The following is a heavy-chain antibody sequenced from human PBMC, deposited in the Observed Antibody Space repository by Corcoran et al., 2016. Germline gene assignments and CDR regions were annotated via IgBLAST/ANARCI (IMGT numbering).Heavy chain of an antibody. CDR1: GFTFTSSA. Sequence: QMQLVQSGPEVKKPGTSVKVSCKASGFTFTSSAVQWVRQARGQRLEWIGWIVVGSGNTNYAQKFQERVTITRDMSTSTAYMELSSLRSEDTAVYYCAADAAYSGYSLAPWGQGTLVTVSS. D-gene: IGHD5-12*01. CDR2: IVVGSGNT. CDR3: AADAAYSGYSLAP. J-gene: IGHJ5*02. V-gene: IGHV1-58*01.